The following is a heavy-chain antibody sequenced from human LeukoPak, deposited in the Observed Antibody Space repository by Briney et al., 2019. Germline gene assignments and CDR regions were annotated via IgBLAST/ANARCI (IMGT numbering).Heavy chain of an antibody. D-gene: IGHD3-10*01. Sequence: SETLSLTCMVSGGSISTIAYYWGWILQPPGDGLQCLGSIYYSGNTYYNSSLKSRVTISVDTSTSQFSLRLSPVTAAKTAVYYCESQGGLLWFGELSGGMDVWGQGTTVTVSS. CDR1: GGSISTIAYY. V-gene: IGHV4-39*01. CDR3: ESQGGLLWFGELSGGMDV. CDR2: IYYSGNT. J-gene: IGHJ6*02.